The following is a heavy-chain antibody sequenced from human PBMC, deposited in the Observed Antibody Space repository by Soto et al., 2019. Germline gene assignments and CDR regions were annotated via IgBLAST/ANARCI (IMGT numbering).Heavy chain of an antibody. Sequence: GGSLRLSCAASGFTVSSNYMSWVRQAPGKGLEWVSVIYSGGSTYYADSVKGRFTISRNKSKKTLYLQMNSLRAEDTAVYYCAREALGHGDYAYFDYWGQGTLVTVSS. CDR1: GFTVSSNY. CDR3: AREALGHGDYAYFDY. D-gene: IGHD4-17*01. J-gene: IGHJ4*02. V-gene: IGHV3-53*04. CDR2: IYSGGST.